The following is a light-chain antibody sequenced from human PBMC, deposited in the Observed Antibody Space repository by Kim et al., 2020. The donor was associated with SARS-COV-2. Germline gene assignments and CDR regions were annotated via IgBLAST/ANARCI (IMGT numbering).Light chain of an antibody. J-gene: IGKJ1*01. CDR3: QQYHRSPWT. Sequence: SPGESATLSCRATQSVINGYLAWYQQKPGQAPSLLMYGASSRATGVPDRFSGSGSETDFTLTISRLEPDDFAVYYCQQYHRSPWTFGPGTKVDIK. CDR1: QSVINGY. V-gene: IGKV3-20*01. CDR2: GAS.